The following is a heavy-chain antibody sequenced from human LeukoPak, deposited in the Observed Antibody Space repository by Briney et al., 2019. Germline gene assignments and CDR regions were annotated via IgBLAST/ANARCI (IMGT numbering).Heavy chain of an antibody. CDR1: GFTFSSYA. Sequence: PGGSLRLSCAASGFTFSSYAMHWVRQAPGKGLEWVAVISYDGSNKYYADSVKGRFTISRDNAKNSLYLQMNSLRAEDTAVYYCARDPGNWGYNWFDPWGQGTLVTVSS. V-gene: IGHV3-30-3*01. J-gene: IGHJ5*02. D-gene: IGHD7-27*01. CDR3: ARDPGNWGYNWFDP. CDR2: ISYDGSNK.